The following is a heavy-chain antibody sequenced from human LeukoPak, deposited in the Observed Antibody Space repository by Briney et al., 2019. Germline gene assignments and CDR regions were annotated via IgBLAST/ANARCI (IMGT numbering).Heavy chain of an antibody. CDR3: ARDQANDYGDFRIDY. J-gene: IGHJ4*02. D-gene: IGHD4-17*01. CDR2: ISSSGSTI. Sequence: SPGGSLRLSCAVSGFTFSDYYMSWIRQAPGKGLEWVSYISSSGSTIYYADSVKGRFTISRDNAKNSLYLQMNSLRAEDTAVYYCARDQANDYGDFRIDYWGQGTLVTVSS. CDR1: GFTFSDYY. V-gene: IGHV3-11*04.